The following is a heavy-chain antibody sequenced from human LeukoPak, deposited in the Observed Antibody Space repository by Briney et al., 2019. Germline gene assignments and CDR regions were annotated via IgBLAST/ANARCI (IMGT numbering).Heavy chain of an antibody. CDR3: AREGSTSRESYYYYMDV. CDR1: GYTFTTYY. CDR2: IIPIFGTA. J-gene: IGHJ6*03. Sequence: SVKVSCKASGYTFTTYYMQWVRQAPGQGLEWMGGIIPIFGTANYAQKFQGRVTITTDESTSTAYMELSSLRSEDTAVYYCAREGSTSRESYYYYMDVWGKGTTVTVSS. D-gene: IGHD2-2*01. V-gene: IGHV1-69*05.